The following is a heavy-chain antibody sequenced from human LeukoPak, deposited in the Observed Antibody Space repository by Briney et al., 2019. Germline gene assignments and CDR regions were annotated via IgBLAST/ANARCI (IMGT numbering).Heavy chain of an antibody. Sequence: PSETLSLTCAVSGGSISSGGYSWSWIRQPPGKGLEWIGYIYHSGSTYYNPSLKSRVTISVDRSKNQFSLKLSSVTAADTAVYYCARRIGFEGSGPNWFDPWGQGTLVTVSS. CDR1: GGSISSGGYS. CDR2: IYHSGST. J-gene: IGHJ5*02. CDR3: ARRIGFEGSGPNWFDP. V-gene: IGHV4-30-2*01. D-gene: IGHD3-3*01.